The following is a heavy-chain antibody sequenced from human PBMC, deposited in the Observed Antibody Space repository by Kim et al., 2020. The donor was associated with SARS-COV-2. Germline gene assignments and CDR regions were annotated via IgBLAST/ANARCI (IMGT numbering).Heavy chain of an antibody. J-gene: IGHJ6*02. D-gene: IGHD3-10*01. Sequence: SADSVTGRFTISRDNSKNTLYLQMNSLRAEDTAVYYCARLGGSGFYGMDVWGQGTTVTVSS. V-gene: IGHV3-66*04. CDR3: ARLGGSGFYGMDV.